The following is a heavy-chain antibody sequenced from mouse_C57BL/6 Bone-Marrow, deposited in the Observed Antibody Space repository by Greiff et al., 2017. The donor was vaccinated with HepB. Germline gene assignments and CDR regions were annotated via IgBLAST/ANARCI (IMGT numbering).Heavy chain of an antibody. J-gene: IGHJ4*01. CDR1: GYAFSSYW. CDR3: ARYYYFYAMDY. CDR2: IYPGDGDT. D-gene: IGHD1-1*01. Sequence: VKLVESGAELVKPGASVKISCKASGYAFSSYWMNWVKQRPGKGLEWIGQIYPGDGDTNYNGKFKGKATLTADKSSSTAYMQLSSLTSEDSAVYFCARYYYFYAMDYWGQGTSVTVSS. V-gene: IGHV1-80*01.